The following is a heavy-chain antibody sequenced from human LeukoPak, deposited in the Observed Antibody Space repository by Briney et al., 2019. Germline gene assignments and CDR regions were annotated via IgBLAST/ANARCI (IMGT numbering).Heavy chain of an antibody. Sequence: GASVKVSCKASGGTFSSYAISRVRQAPGQGLEWMGGIIPIFGTANYAQKFQGRVTITADKSTSTAYMELSSLRSEDTAVYYCARGSGDIVVVPAALSRITDWYFDLWGRGTLVTVSS. CDR1: GGTFSSYA. D-gene: IGHD2-2*01. CDR3: ARGSGDIVVVPAALSRITDWYFDL. CDR2: IIPIFGTA. V-gene: IGHV1-69*06. J-gene: IGHJ2*01.